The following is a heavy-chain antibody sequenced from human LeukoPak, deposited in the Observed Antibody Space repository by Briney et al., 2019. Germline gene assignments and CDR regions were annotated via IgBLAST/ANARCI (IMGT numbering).Heavy chain of an antibody. CDR3: ARGRRGYGSGSSMFDY. Sequence: SETLSLTCTFSGGSISSYYWSWIRQPAGKGLEWVGRIHTSGSTNYNPSLKSRVTMSVDTSKNQFSLKLSSVTAADTAVYYCARGRRGYGSGSSMFDYWGQGTLVTVSS. CDR1: GGSISSYY. V-gene: IGHV4-4*07. D-gene: IGHD3-10*01. CDR2: IHTSGST. J-gene: IGHJ4*02.